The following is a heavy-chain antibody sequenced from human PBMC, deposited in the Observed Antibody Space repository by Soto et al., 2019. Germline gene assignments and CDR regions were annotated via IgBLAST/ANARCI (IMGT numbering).Heavy chain of an antibody. J-gene: IGHJ4*02. V-gene: IGHV4-59*08. D-gene: IGHD3-22*01. Sequence: QIQLQQSGPGLVKPSETLSLRCTVSDGSITPNYYTWVRQPPGTGLEWIGYVYFAGTTTYNPSLKSRINMSIDTSKNEVSLKLSSVTAADTAVYYCARLGAYYQALDSWGQGTLVTVSS. CDR2: VYFAGTT. CDR1: DGSITPNY. CDR3: ARLGAYYQALDS.